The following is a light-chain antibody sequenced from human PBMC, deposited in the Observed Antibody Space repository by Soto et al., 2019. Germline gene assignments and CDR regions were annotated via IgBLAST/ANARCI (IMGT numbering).Light chain of an antibody. J-gene: IGLJ3*02. CDR3: SSYTSGSTLRV. CDR1: SSDVGGYNY. Sequence: QSVLTQPASVSGSPGQSITISCTGTSSDVGGYNYVSWYQQHPGNALKLMIYEVSNRPSGVSTRFSGSKSGNTASLTISGLKAEDEADYYCSSYTSGSTLRVFGGGTKVTVL. CDR2: EVS. V-gene: IGLV2-14*01.